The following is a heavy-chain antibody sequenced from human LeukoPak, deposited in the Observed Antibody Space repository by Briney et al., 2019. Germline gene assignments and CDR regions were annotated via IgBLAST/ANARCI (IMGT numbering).Heavy chain of an antibody. CDR2: IYTSGST. CDR1: GGSISSYY. D-gene: IGHD4-17*01. V-gene: IGHV4-4*07. CDR3: ASNGDYWDAFDI. Sequence: SETLSLTCTVSGGSISSYYWSWIRQPAGKGPEWIGRIYTSGSTNYNPSLKSRVTMSVDTSKNQFSLKLSSATAADTAVYYCASNGDYWDAFDIWGQGTMVTVSS. J-gene: IGHJ3*02.